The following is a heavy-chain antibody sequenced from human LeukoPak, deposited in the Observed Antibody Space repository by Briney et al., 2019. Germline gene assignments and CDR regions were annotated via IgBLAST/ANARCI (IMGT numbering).Heavy chain of an antibody. Sequence: SETLSLTCTVSGGSLSSGGYYWRWIRQHPGTGLEWIGYIYYSGSTYYNPSLKSRVTISVDTSKNQFSLKLSSVTAADTAVYYCARTLYDSSGYYLLYYYGMDVWGQGTTVTVSS. CDR1: GGSLSSGGYY. D-gene: IGHD3-22*01. CDR2: IYYSGST. V-gene: IGHV4-31*03. J-gene: IGHJ6*02. CDR3: ARTLYDSSGYYLLYYYGMDV.